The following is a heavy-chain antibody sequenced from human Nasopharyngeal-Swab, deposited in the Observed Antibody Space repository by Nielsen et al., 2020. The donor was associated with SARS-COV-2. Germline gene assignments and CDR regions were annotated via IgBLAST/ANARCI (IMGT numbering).Heavy chain of an antibody. D-gene: IGHD2-21*02. CDR1: GFTFSSYE. CDR3: ATSGGVVTDIRSFDY. CDR2: ISSSGSTI. J-gene: IGHJ4*02. V-gene: IGHV3-48*03. Sequence: GGSLRLSCAASGFTFSSYEMNWVRQAPGKGLGWVSYISSSGSTIYYADSVKGRFTISRDNAKNSLYLQMNSLRAEDTAVYYCATSGGVVTDIRSFDYWGQGTLVTVSS.